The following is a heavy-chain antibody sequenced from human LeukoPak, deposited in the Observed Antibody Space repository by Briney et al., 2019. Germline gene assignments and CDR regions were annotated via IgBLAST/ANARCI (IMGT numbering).Heavy chain of an antibody. CDR3: ARDGYCSGGSCYSVYYYYYYMDV. CDR1: GGSISSYY. D-gene: IGHD2-15*01. CDR2: IYTSGST. Sequence: PSETLSLTCTVSGGSISSYYWSWIRQPAGKGLEWIGRIYTSGSTNYNPSLKSRVTISVDTSKNQFSLKLSSVTAADTAVYYCARDGYCSGGSCYSVYYYYYYMDVWGKGTTVTVSS. J-gene: IGHJ6*03. V-gene: IGHV4-4*07.